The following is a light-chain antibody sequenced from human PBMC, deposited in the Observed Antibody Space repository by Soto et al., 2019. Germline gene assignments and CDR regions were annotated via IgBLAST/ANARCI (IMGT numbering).Light chain of an antibody. CDR2: DVS. V-gene: IGKV1-5*01. J-gene: IGKJ1*01. CDR1: QSISSW. Sequence: DIQMTQSPPTLSASVGDRVTITCRASQSISSWLAWYQQRPGKAPNLLIYDVSSLESGVPSRFSGSGSGTEFTLPIRSLQPDDLAPYYCQQYTNYPWTFGQGTQVEIK. CDR3: QQYTNYPWT.